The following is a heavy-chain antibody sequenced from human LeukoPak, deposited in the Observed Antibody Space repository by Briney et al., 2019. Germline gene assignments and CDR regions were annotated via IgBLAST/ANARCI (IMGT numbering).Heavy chain of an antibody. D-gene: IGHD3-3*01. CDR2: INHSGST. V-gene: IGHV4-34*01. Sequence: PSETPSLTCAVYGGSFSGYYWGWIRQPPGKGLEWIGEINHSGSTNYNPSLKSRVTISVDTSKNQFSLKLSSVTAADTAVYYCARHSTFFGVVIIKGRVRGPFDYWGQGTLVTVSS. CDR1: GGSFSGYY. J-gene: IGHJ4*02. CDR3: ARHSTFFGVVIIKGRVRGPFDY.